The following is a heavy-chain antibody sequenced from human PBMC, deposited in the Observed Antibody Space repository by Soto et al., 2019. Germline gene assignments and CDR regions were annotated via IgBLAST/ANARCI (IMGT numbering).Heavy chain of an antibody. Sequence: SETLSLTCAVYGGSFSGYYWSWIRQPPGKGLEWIGEINHSGTTYYNPSLKSRVTISVDTSKNQVSLNLNSVTAADTAVYYCARGLGFGGVVTMYDSWGQGTPVTVSS. J-gene: IGHJ4*02. CDR2: INHSGTT. CDR1: GGSFSGYY. D-gene: IGHD3-16*01. V-gene: IGHV4-34*01. CDR3: ARGLGFGGVVTMYDS.